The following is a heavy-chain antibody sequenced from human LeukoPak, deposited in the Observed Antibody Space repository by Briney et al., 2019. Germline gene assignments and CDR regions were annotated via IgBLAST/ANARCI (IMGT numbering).Heavy chain of an antibody. J-gene: IGHJ5*02. V-gene: IGHV4-59*08. Sequence: PSETLSLTCTVSGGSISSYHWSWIRQPPGKGLEWNGHFHYNGSTNYNPSLKSRVTISVDTSKNQFSLKLSSVTAADTAVYYCARQVLEGSGWYDFWWFDPWGQGTLVTVSS. D-gene: IGHD6-19*01. CDR3: ARQVLEGSGWYDFWWFDP. CDR1: GGSISSYH. CDR2: FHYNGST.